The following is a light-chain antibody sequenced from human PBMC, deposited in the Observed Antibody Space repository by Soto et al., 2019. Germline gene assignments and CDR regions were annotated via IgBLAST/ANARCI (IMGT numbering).Light chain of an antibody. CDR2: TVS. Sequence: DVVMTQSPPSLPVTLGQPASISCRSSQSVVSSDGNAYLNWFQQRPGQSPRRLIYTVSNRDSGVPDRFSGGGSGTDFTLKISRVEAEDVGIYYCMQGTHWPPTFGQGTRVEI. CDR1: QSVVSSDGNAY. J-gene: IGKJ1*01. V-gene: IGKV2-30*01. CDR3: MQGTHWPPT.